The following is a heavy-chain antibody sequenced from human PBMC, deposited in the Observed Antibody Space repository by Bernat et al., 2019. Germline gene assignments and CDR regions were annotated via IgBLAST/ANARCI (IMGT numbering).Heavy chain of an antibody. V-gene: IGHV3-30*03. D-gene: IGHD5-12*01. Sequence: QVQLVESGGGVVQPGRSLRLSCAASGFTFSSYGMHWVRQAPGKGLEWVAVISYDGSNKYYADSVKGRFTISRDNAKNSLYLQMNSLTAEDTAVYYCARYGGSYFDCWGQGTLVTVSS. CDR2: ISYDGSNK. CDR3: ARYGGSYFDC. CDR1: GFTFSSYG. J-gene: IGHJ4*02.